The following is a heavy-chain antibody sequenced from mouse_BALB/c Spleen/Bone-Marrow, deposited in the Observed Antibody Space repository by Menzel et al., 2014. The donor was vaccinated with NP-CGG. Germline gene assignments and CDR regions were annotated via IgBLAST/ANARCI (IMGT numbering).Heavy chain of an antibody. CDR3: ARELGHYAMDY. D-gene: IGHD4-1*01. J-gene: IGHJ4*01. Sequence: VKLVESGPGLVAPSQSLSITCTVSGFSLXGYGVNWVRQPPGKGLEWLGMIWGDGSTDYNSALESRLSISKDNSKSQVFLKMNSLQTDDTARYYCARELGHYAMDYWGQGTSVTVSS. V-gene: IGHV2-6-7*01. CDR2: IWGDGST. CDR1: GFSLXGYG.